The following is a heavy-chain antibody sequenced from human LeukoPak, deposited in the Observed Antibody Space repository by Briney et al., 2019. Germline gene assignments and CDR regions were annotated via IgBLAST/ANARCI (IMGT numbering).Heavy chain of an antibody. D-gene: IGHD3-9*01. Sequence: GGSLRLSCAASGFTFSSYGMHWVRQAPGKGLEWVAVIWYDGSNKYYADSVKGRFTISRDNSKNTLYLQMNSLRAEDTAVYYCARVNYDILTGYYTGYYYYMDVWGKGTTVTVSS. J-gene: IGHJ6*03. V-gene: IGHV3-33*01. CDR3: ARVNYDILTGYYTGYYYYMDV. CDR1: GFTFSSYG. CDR2: IWYDGSNK.